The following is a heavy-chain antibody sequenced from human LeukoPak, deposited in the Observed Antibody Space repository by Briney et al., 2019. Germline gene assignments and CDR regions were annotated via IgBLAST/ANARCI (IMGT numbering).Heavy chain of an antibody. CDR3: ARVIYYDTERSET. CDR1: RGSFIGYS. J-gene: IGHJ4*02. D-gene: IGHD3-22*01. CDR2: INHSGST. V-gene: IGHV4-34*01. Sequence: PSETLSLTCAVYRGSFIGYSWNWIRQSPGKGLEWIGEINHSGSTNYNSSLRSRVTISVDTSKNQFSLKLSSVTAADTALYYCARVIYYDTERSETWGQGTLVTVSS.